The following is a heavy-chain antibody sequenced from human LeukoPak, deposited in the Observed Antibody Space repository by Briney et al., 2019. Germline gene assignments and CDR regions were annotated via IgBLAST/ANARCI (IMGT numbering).Heavy chain of an antibody. CDR1: GYTVTSYR. J-gene: IGHJ3*02. CDR3: ARDIGMVRGVMTASRRAFDI. CDR2: ISSYNGNT. Sequence: GAPVKASYQPSGYTVTSYRLRGVRGAPGQGLEWMGWISSYNGNTNYAQKLQGRVTMTTDTSTSTAYMQLRSLRSDDTAVYYCARDIGMVRGVMTASRRAFDIWGQGTMVTVSS. V-gene: IGHV1-18*01. D-gene: IGHD3-10*01.